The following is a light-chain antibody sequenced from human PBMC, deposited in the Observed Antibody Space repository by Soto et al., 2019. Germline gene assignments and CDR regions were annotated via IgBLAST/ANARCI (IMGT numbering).Light chain of an antibody. CDR1: QSVSSSY. Sequence: ELVLTQSPGTLSLSPGERATLSCRASQSVSSSYLAWYQQKPGQAPRLLIYGASSRATGIPDRFSGSGSETDFTLTISSLQPEDFATYSCQQSYNTTWTFGQGTKVDI. J-gene: IGKJ1*01. CDR2: GAS. V-gene: IGKV3-20*01. CDR3: QQSYNTTWT.